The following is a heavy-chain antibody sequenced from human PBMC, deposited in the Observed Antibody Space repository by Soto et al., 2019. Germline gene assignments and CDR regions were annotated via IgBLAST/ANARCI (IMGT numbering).Heavy chain of an antibody. J-gene: IGHJ4*02. Sequence: HPGGSLRLSCAASGSTFSDHYMDWVRQAPGKGLEWVGCTRNKANSYTTEYAASVKGRFTISRDDSKNSLYLQMNSLKTEDTAVYYCVFIRSVYGDYFDYWGQGTLVTVSS. CDR2: TRNKANSYTT. CDR1: GSTFSDHY. D-gene: IGHD4-17*01. CDR3: VFIRSVYGDYFDY. V-gene: IGHV3-72*01.